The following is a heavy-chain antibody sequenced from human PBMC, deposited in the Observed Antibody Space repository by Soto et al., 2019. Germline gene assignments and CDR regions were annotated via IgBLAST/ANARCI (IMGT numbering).Heavy chain of an antibody. D-gene: IGHD3-10*01. CDR3: ARDLVGVRGVGYYYGMDV. CDR1: GGTLSSYA. Sequence: ASVKVSCKASGGTLSSYAISWVRQAPGQGLEWMGGIIPIFGTANYAQKFQGRVTITADKSTSTAYMELSSLRSEDTAVYYCARDLVGVRGVGYYYGMDVWGQGTTVTVSS. J-gene: IGHJ6*02. V-gene: IGHV1-69*06. CDR2: IIPIFGTA.